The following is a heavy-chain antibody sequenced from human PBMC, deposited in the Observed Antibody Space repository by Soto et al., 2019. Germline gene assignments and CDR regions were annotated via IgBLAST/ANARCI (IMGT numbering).Heavy chain of an antibody. CDR1: GYTFTGSY. V-gene: IGHV1-69*13. Sequence: ASVKVSCKASGYTFTGSYMHWVRQAPGQGLEWMGGIIPIFGTANYAQKFQGRVTITADESTSTAYMELSSLRSEDTAVYYCARSSVGSGKLGCYYGMDVWGQGTTVTVSS. CDR2: IIPIFGTA. CDR3: ARSSVGSGKLGCYYGMDV. D-gene: IGHD3-10*01. J-gene: IGHJ6*02.